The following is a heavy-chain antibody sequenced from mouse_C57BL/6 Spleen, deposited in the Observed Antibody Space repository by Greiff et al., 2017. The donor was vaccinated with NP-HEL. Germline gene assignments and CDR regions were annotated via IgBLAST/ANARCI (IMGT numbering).Heavy chain of an antibody. V-gene: IGHV1-55*01. D-gene: IGHD3-2*02. CDR2: IYPGSGST. J-gene: IGHJ4*01. CDR1: GYTFTSYW. Sequence: QVQLQQPGAELVKPGASVKMSCKASGYTFTSYWITWVKQRPGQGLEWIGDIYPGSGSTNYNEKFKSKATLTVDTSSSTAYMQLSSLTSEDSAVYYCARGGTAQAPTSYMDYWGQGTSVTVSS. CDR3: ARGGTAQAPTSYMDY.